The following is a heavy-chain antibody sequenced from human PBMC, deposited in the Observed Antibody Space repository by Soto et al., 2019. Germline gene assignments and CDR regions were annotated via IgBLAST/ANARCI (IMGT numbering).Heavy chain of an antibody. CDR2: TYYRSKWYN. J-gene: IGHJ6*02. CDR3: ARAIAVAGTYYYYSMDV. CDR1: GDSVSSNSAA. Sequence: SQTLSLTCAISGDSVSSNSAAWNWIRQSPSRGLEWLGRTYYRSKWYNDYAVSVKSRITINPDTSKNQFSLQLNSVTPEDTAVYYCARAIAVAGTYYYYSMDVWCQGTTATVSS. V-gene: IGHV6-1*01. D-gene: IGHD6-19*01.